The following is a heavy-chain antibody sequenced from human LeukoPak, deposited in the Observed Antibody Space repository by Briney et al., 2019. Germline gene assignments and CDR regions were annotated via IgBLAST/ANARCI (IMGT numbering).Heavy chain of an antibody. CDR2: MNPNSGNT. V-gene: IGHV1-8*03. D-gene: IGHD5-18*01. Sequence: VKVSCKASGYTFTSYDINWVRQATGQGLEWMGWMNPNSGNTGYAQKFQGRVTITRNTSISTAYMELSSLRSEDTAVYYCARGRYSYGYGYYYYMDVWGKGTTVTVSS. J-gene: IGHJ6*03. CDR3: ARGRYSYGYGYYYYMDV. CDR1: GYTFTSYD.